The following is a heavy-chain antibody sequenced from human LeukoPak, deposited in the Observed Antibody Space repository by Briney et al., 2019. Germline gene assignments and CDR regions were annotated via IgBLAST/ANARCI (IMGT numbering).Heavy chain of an antibody. V-gene: IGHV1-2*02. Sequence: PSVKVSCKSSGFTFTDHYIHWVRQGPGQGLEWMGYIGPHSTFTSSPQEFQGRVTMTRDASMSTAYMELTRLTSDDTAVYYCVREGEGPLSKDFDYWGQGTLVTVSS. CDR1: GFTFTDHY. CDR3: VREGEGPLSKDFDY. CDR2: IGPHSTFT. J-gene: IGHJ4*02. D-gene: IGHD2/OR15-2a*01.